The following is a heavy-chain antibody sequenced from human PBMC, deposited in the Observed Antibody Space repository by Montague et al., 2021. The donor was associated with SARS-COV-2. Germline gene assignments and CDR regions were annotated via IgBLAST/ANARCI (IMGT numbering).Heavy chain of an antibody. CDR1: GFTFSSYA. CDR2: TSYDGSNK. Sequence: SLRLSCAASGFTFSSYAMHWVRQAPGKGLEWVALTSYDGSNKYYLDSVKGLFTISRDNSKNTLYVQMNSLRAEDTAMYYCARAGSGSYRYGMDVWGQGTTVTVSS. CDR3: ARAGSGSYRYGMDV. J-gene: IGHJ6*02. V-gene: IGHV3-30*04. D-gene: IGHD3-10*01.